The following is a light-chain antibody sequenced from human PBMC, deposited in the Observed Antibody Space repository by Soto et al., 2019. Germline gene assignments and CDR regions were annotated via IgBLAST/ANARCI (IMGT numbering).Light chain of an antibody. CDR3: WSYAGNTIFV. CDR1: SSDVGAYDY. Sequence: QSALTQPASVSGSPGQSITISCTGTSSDVGAYDYVSWYQQHPGKAPKYLIYEVSNRPSGISDRFSGSKSGTTASLTISALQAEDEADYYCWSYAGNTIFVFGGGTKVTVL. CDR2: EVS. V-gene: IGLV2-14*01. J-gene: IGLJ2*01.